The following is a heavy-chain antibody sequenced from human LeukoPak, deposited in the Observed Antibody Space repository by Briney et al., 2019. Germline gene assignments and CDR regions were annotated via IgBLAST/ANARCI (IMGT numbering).Heavy chain of an antibody. D-gene: IGHD5-24*01. CDR3: ARTGDGYNYYNYYYMDV. Sequence: SETLSLTCTVSGGSISSGTYYWSWIRQPAGKGLEWIGRFYTSGSTNYNPSLKSRVTISVDMPNNQFSLKMSSVTAADTAVYYCARTGDGYNYYNYYYMDVWGKGTTVTVTS. J-gene: IGHJ6*03. V-gene: IGHV4-61*02. CDR2: FYTSGST. CDR1: GGSISSGTYY.